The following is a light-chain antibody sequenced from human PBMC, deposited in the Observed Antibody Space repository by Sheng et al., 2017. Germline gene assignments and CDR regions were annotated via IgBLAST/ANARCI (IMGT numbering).Light chain of an antibody. V-gene: IGKV3-15*01. CDR3: QQYGDWRS. CDR1: QNVFTY. J-gene: IGKJ1*01. CDR2: GAS. Sequence: EIVLTQSPVTLSLSLGERATLSCRASQNVFTYLAWYQQKPGQPPRLLIYGASTRVSGIPARFSGSGSGTEFTLTISSLQSEDSAVYFCQQYGDWRSFGQGTKVEIK.